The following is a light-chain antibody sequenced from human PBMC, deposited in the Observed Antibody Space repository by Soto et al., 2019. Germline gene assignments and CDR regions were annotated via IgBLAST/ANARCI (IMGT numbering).Light chain of an antibody. V-gene: IGKV1-27*01. Sequence: DIPMTQAPSSLSASVGDRVTITCRARQDISTYLAWYLQKPGKVPKLLISAAYTLQSGVPPRFSGSGSGTDFTLTISSLQPEDVATYYCQKYDNAPLTFGGGTKVEIK. J-gene: IGKJ4*01. CDR2: AAY. CDR1: QDISTY. CDR3: QKYDNAPLT.